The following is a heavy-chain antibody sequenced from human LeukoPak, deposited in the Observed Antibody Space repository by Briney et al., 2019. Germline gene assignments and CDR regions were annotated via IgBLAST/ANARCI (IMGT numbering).Heavy chain of an antibody. CDR2: INPNSGGT. D-gene: IGHD6-19*01. Sequence: GASVKVSCKASGYTFTGYYMHWVRQAPGQGLEWMGWINPNSGGTNYAQKFQGRVTMTRDTSISTAYMELRSLRSDDTAVYYCARGGSSGWYVRYYFDYWGQGTLVTVSS. V-gene: IGHV1-2*02. CDR3: ARGGSSGWYVRYYFDY. J-gene: IGHJ4*02. CDR1: GYTFTGYY.